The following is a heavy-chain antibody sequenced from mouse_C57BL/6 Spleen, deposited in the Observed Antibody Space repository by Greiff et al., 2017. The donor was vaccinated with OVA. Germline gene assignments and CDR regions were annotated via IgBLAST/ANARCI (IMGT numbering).Heavy chain of an antibody. V-gene: IGHV1-59*01. Sequence: QVQLKQPGAELVRPGTSVKLSCKASGYTFTSYWMHWVKQRPGQGLEWIGVIDPSDSYTNYNQKFKGKATLTVDTSSSTAYMQLSSLTSEDSAVYYCASTAQATGWFAYWGQGTLVTVSA. J-gene: IGHJ3*01. CDR1: GYTFTSYW. CDR3: ASTAQATGWFAY. D-gene: IGHD3-2*02. CDR2: IDPSDSYT.